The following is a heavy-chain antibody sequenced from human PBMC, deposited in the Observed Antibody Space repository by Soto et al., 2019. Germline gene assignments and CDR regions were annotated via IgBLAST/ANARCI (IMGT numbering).Heavy chain of an antibody. CDR1: GGSFSGYY. Sequence: QVQLQQWGAGLLKPSETLSLTCAVYGGSFSGYYWTWIRQPPGKGLEWIGEINHSGSTNYNPSPKSRVSISVDTSKNQYALKLSSVTAAGTAVYYGARGYGRNFDYWGQGTLVTVSS. CDR2: INHSGST. D-gene: IGHD3-10*01. J-gene: IGHJ4*02. CDR3: ARGYGRNFDY. V-gene: IGHV4-34*01.